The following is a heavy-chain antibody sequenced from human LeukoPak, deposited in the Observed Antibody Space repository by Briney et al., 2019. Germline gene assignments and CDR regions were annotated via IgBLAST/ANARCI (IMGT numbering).Heavy chain of an antibody. V-gene: IGHV4-39*07. CDR1: GGSISSSSYY. D-gene: IGHD3-10*01. CDR3: ARSFEEVRGVNWFDP. Sequence: PSETLSLTCTVSGGSISSSSYYWGWIRQPPGKGLEWIGSIYYSGSTYYNPSLKSRVTISVDMSKNQFSLKLSSVTAADTAVYYCARSFEEVRGVNWFDPWGQGTLVTVSS. CDR2: IYYSGST. J-gene: IGHJ5*02.